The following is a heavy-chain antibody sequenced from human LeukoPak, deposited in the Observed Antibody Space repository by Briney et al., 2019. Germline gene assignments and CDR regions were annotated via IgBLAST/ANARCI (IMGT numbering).Heavy chain of an antibody. CDR2: IYPGDSDT. J-gene: IGHJ4*02. CDR3: ARQRSVYSSPWIDY. Sequence: GESLKISCKGSGYSFPTYWIGWVRQMPGKRLEWMGIIYPGDSDTRYSPSFQGRVTISADKSISTAYLQWSSLKASDTAMYYCARQRSVYSSPWIDYWGQGTLVTVSS. CDR1: GYSFPTYW. D-gene: IGHD6-13*01. V-gene: IGHV5-51*01.